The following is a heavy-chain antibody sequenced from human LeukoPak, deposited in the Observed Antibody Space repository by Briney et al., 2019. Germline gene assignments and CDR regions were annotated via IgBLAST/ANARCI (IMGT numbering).Heavy chain of an antibody. CDR3: ARGEYQLLFSY. CDR2: IYTSGST. V-gene: IGHV4-61*02. D-gene: IGHD2-2*01. Sequence: SQTLSLTCTVSGDSISSGNYYWSWIRQPAGKGLEWMGRIYTSGSTNYNPSLKSRVTISVDTSKNQFSLKLSSVTAADTAVYYCARGEYQLLFSYWGQGTLVTVSS. CDR1: GDSISSGNYY. J-gene: IGHJ4*02.